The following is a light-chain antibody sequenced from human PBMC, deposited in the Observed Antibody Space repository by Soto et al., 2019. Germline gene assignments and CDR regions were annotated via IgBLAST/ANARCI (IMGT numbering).Light chain of an antibody. CDR3: QQRSNWPPCT. V-gene: IGKV3-11*01. Sequence: EILMTQSPSSVSVSLGERATISCRASQGVSSCLAWYQQKPGKAPRLLIYDASTRATGIPPRFSGSGSGTAFTPTISSLQHEDFVANYCQQRSNWPPCTFGQGTKVEIK. CDR2: DAS. CDR1: QGVSSC. J-gene: IGKJ1*01.